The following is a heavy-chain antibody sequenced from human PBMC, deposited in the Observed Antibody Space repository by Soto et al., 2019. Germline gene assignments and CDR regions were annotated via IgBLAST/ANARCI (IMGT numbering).Heavy chain of an antibody. CDR1: FSMYS. CDR2: ISSGSAFI. V-gene: IGHV3-21*01. J-gene: IGHJ5*02. CDR3: RRAQGGGTAGWSAP. Sequence: EVQVVESGGGLVKPGGSLRLSCNFSFSMYSMDWVRQAPGKGLEWVASISSGSAFIKYADSVKGRFTISRDNAKNSVSRKMSSLRVEDRAMYSGRRAQGGGTAGWSAPWGRGTLV. D-gene: IGHD3-16*01.